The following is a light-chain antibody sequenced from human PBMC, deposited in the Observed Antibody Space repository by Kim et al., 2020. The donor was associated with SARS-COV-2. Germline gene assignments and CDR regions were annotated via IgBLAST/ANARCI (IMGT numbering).Light chain of an antibody. CDR2: GAA. V-gene: IGKV3-20*01. Sequence: PGERVTLSCRARQSVSSSYLAWYQQKPGQAPRLLIYGAASRATGIPDRFSGSGSGTDFTLTISRLEPEDCAVYYCQQYGSSPPWTFGQGTKVEIK. CDR3: QQYGSSPPWT. J-gene: IGKJ1*01. CDR1: QSVSSSY.